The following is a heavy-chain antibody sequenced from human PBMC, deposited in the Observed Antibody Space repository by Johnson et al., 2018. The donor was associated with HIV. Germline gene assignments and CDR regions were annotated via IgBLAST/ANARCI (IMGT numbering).Heavy chain of an antibody. CDR2: ISYDGSNK. J-gene: IGHJ3*02. V-gene: IGHV3-30*19. D-gene: IGHD3-16*02. CDR1: GFTFSSYG. CDR3: ARALRVWGSYRYGDAFDI. Sequence: QVQLVESGGGVVQPGGSLRLSCAASGFTFSSYGIHWVRQAPGKGLEWVAVISYDGSNKYYADSVKGRFTISRDNSKNTLYLQMNSLRTEDTAVYYCARALRVWGSYRYGDAFDIWGQGTMVTVSS.